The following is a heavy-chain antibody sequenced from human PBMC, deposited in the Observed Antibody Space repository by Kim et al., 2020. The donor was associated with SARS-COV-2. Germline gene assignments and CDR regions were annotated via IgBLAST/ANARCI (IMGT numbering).Heavy chain of an antibody. Sequence: TGYAQKFQGRVTMTRDTAINPAYMELSGLTSEDTAVYYCARNPERTGWFDPWGPGTLVTVSS. V-gene: IGHV1-8*01. J-gene: IGHJ5*02. CDR3: ARNPERTGWFDP. CDR2: T.